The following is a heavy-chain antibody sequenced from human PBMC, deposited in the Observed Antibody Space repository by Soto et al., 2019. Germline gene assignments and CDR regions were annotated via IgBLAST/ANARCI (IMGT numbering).Heavy chain of an antibody. Sequence: SETLSLTWTVSGGSLSSSSYYWGWIRQPPGKGLEWIGSIYYSGSTYYNPSLKSRVTISVDTSKNQFSLKLSSVTAADTAVYYCARLGQQLVRHSEERYYYYYYMDVWGKGTTVTVSS. V-gene: IGHV4-39*01. CDR2: IYYSGST. CDR3: ARLGQQLVRHSEERYYYYYYMDV. D-gene: IGHD6-13*01. CDR1: GGSLSSSSYY. J-gene: IGHJ6*03.